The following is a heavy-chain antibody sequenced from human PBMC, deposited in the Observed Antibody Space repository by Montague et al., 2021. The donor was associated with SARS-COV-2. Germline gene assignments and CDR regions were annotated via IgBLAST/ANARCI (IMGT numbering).Heavy chain of an antibody. V-gene: IGHV4-39*01. CDR1: GGSISSSSYY. CDR2: IYYSGST. J-gene: IGHJ5*02. Sequence: ETLSLTCTVSGGSISSSSYYWGWIRQPPGKGLEWIGSIYYSGSTYYNPSLKSRVTISVDTSKNQFSLKLSSVTAADTAVYYCARQGRKWLVRIDWFDPWGQGTLVTVSS. CDR3: ARQGRKWLVRIDWFDP. D-gene: IGHD6-19*01.